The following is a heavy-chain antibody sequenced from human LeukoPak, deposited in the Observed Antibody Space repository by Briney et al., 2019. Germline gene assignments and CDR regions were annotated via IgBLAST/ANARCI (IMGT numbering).Heavy chain of an antibody. V-gene: IGHV4-61*02. CDR2: IYTSGST. CDR3: ARDRKYSSGWSYWFDP. CDR1: GGSISSGSYY. J-gene: IGHJ5*02. Sequence: SETLSLTCTVSGGSISSGSYYWSWIRQPAGKGLEWIGRIYTSGSTNYNPSLKSRVTISVDTSKNQFSLKLSSVTAADTAVYYCARDRKYSSGWSYWFDPWGQGTLVTVSS. D-gene: IGHD6-19*01.